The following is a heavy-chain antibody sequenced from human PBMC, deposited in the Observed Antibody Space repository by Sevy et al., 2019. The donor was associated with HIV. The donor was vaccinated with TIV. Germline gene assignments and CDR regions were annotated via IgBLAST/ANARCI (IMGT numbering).Heavy chain of an antibody. V-gene: IGHV3-23*01. CDR2: ISGSGTRT. J-gene: IGHJ6*03. CDR3: AKGGGGHYDPDEIGYYFYYYNMDV. D-gene: IGHD3-22*01. CDR1: GFSFDSYG. Sequence: GGSLRLSCAVSGFSFDSYGMTWVRQAPGKGLEWVSGISGSGTRTYYADSVKGRFSISRDNSKNRLYLQMNSLRSEDKAISYCAKGGGGHYDPDEIGYYFYYYNMDVWGKGTTVTVSS.